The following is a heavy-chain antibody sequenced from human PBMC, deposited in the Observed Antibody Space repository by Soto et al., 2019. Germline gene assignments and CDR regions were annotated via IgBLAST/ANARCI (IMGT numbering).Heavy chain of an antibody. Sequence: SGPTLVNPTQTLTLTCTFSGFSLGTSGMCVSWIRQPPGKGLEWIGEINHSGITSYSPSLGSRATTPVDTPKNQFSLRLRSVTAADTAIYYCARRFCSDSYCSYFDYWGRGTLVTVSS. CDR2: INHSGIT. V-gene: IGHV4-28*02. CDR1: GFSLGTSGM. J-gene: IGHJ4*02. CDR3: ARRFCSDSYCSYFDY. D-gene: IGHD2-15*01.